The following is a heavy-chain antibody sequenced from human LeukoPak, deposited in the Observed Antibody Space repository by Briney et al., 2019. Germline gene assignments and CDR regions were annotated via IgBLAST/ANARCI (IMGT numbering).Heavy chain of an antibody. CDR1: GFSFSNYG. CDR2: IRYEGSQK. V-gene: IGHV3-30*02. J-gene: IGHJ4*02. D-gene: IGHD3-16*01. Sequence: PGGSLRLSCAASGFSFSNYGMHWVRQAPGKGLEWVAYIRYEGSQKYYGDSVKGRFTISRDNSKNTVYLQMNSLRDEDTAVYYCARDLLSLPHKYFDSWGQGTLVTDSS. CDR3: ARDLLSLPHKYFDS.